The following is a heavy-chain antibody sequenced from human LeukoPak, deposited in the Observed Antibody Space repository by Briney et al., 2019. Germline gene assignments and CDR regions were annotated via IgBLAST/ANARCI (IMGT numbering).Heavy chain of an antibody. J-gene: IGHJ4*02. CDR1: GFTFSSYE. Sequence: GGSLRLSCAASGFTFSSYEMNRVRQAPGKGLEWVSYISSSGSTIYYADSVKGRFTISRDNAKVSLYLQMNSLRAEDTAVYYCARDVPAYCGGDCPNPYWGQGTLVTVSS. CDR3: ARDVPAYCGGDCPNPY. CDR2: ISSSGSTI. V-gene: IGHV3-48*03. D-gene: IGHD2-21*02.